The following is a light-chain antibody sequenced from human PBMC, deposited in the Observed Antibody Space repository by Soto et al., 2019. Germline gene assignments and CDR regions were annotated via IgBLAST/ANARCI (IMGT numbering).Light chain of an antibody. J-gene: IGLJ1*01. CDR3: QSYDRSLSGFV. V-gene: IGLV1-44*01. CDR2: YNN. CDR1: NSNIASNT. Sequence: QSVLTQPPSASETPGQTVSISCSGSNSNIASNTVNWYQHLPGTAPKLLIYYNNQRPSGVPDRFSGSKSGTSASLAISGLQSEDESDYYCQSYDRSLSGFVFGTGTKVTVL.